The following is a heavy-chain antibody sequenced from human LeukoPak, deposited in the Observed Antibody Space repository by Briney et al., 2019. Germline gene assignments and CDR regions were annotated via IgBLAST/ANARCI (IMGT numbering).Heavy chain of an antibody. CDR2: IVVCSGNT. CDR1: GFXFISSA. CDR3: AAVLIHESDGGSYYESDY. J-gene: IGHJ4*02. Sequence: SVKVSCKASGFXFISSAMQWVRQARGQRLDWIGWIVVCSGNTNYAQKFQERVTITRDMSTSTAYMELSSLRSEDTAVYYCAAVLIHESDGGSYYESDYWGQGTLVTVSS. D-gene: IGHD1-26*01. V-gene: IGHV1-58*02.